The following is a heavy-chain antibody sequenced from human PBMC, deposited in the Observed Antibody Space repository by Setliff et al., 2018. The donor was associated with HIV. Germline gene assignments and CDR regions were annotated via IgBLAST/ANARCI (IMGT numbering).Heavy chain of an antibody. D-gene: IGHD5-18*01. CDR3: ARSLREYSYGSPDY. CDR2: INAGTGNT. Sequence: GASVKVSCKASGYRFTGFAIHWVRQAPGQRFEWMGWINAGTGNTKYSQKFQDRVTISRDIHANTAYMELSSLRSEDTPIYYCARSLREYSYGSPDYWGPGTLVTVSS. CDR1: GYRFTGFA. J-gene: IGHJ4*02. V-gene: IGHV1-3*01.